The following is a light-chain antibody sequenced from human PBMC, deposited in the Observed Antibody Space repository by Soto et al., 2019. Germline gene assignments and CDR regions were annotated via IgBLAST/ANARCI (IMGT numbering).Light chain of an antibody. Sequence: EIVLTQSPATLSSSPGETATLSCRASQYVGTRLAWYQHKPGQAPRLLIYYMSKRATGIPARFSGSGSGTDFTLTISNLAPEDFGVYYCHQRQSWHRKSGQGTKVDIK. CDR1: QYVGTR. V-gene: IGKV3-11*01. CDR3: HQRQSWHRK. J-gene: IGKJ1*01. CDR2: YMS.